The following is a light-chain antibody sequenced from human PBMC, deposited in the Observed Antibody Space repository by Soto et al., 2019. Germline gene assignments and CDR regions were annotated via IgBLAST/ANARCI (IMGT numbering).Light chain of an antibody. CDR3: QSYDSSRSV. J-gene: IGLJ1*01. Sequence: NFMLTQPHSVSESPGKTVTISCTRSSGSIASNYVQWYQQRPGSAPTTVIYEDNQRPSGVPDRFSGSIDSSSNSASLTISGLKTEDEADYYCQSYDSSRSVFGTGTKSPS. CDR2: EDN. CDR1: SGSIASNY. V-gene: IGLV6-57*04.